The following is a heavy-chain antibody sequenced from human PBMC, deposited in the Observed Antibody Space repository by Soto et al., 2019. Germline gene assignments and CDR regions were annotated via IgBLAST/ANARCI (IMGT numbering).Heavy chain of an antibody. J-gene: IGHJ4*02. CDR1: GFTFSSYA. CDR2: ISYDGTYK. CDR3: ARQGGSMEVWYFDY. D-gene: IGHD2-15*01. Sequence: QVQLVESGGGVVQPGESLRLSCAASGFTFSSYAMHWVRQTPGKGLEWVAAISYDGTYKYHVDSVKGRLTISRDNSKNTLYLQMNSLRPEDTAVYYCARQGGSMEVWYFDYWGQGSLVTVSS. V-gene: IGHV3-30*03.